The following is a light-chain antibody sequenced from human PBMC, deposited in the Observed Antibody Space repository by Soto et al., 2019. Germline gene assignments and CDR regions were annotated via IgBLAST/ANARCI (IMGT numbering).Light chain of an antibody. J-gene: IGLJ3*02. CDR1: SSDFGGYNY. Sequence: QSVLTQPASVSGSPGQWITISCTGTSSDFGGYNYVSWFQQHPGKAPKLKIYEVSNRPSGVSNRFSGSKSGYTASLTISELQAEDEADYYCTSFTSSNTWVFGGGTKVTVL. V-gene: IGLV2-14*03. CDR2: EVS. CDR3: TSFTSSNTWV.